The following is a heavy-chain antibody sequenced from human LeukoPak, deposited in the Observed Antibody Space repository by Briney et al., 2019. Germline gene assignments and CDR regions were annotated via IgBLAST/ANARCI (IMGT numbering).Heavy chain of an antibody. V-gene: IGHV3-30*01. CDR2: LSYDGNDR. D-gene: IGHD3-22*01. J-gene: IGHJ5*02. Sequence: GRSLRLSCAASGFTLSEYGIHCVRQAPGKGLEWVAVLSYDGNDRYYADSVHGRFTISRDISSDTVSLQMNSLRVEDTAVYFCARDRINMMVLVHDSGLDLWGQGTLVTVSS. CDR3: ARDRINMMVLVHDSGLDL. CDR1: GFTLSEYG.